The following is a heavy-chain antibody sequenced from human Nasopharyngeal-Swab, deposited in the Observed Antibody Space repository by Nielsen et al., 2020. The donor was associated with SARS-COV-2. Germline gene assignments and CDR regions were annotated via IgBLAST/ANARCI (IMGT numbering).Heavy chain of an antibody. CDR3: ARGLGDSIGYYDY. Sequence: WLRQAPGQGLEWMGIINPSGGSTSYAQKFQGRVTMTRDTSTSTVYMELSSLRSEDTAVYYRARGLGDSIGYYDYWGQGTLVTVSS. V-gene: IGHV1-46*01. CDR2: INPSGGST. D-gene: IGHD3-22*01. J-gene: IGHJ4*02.